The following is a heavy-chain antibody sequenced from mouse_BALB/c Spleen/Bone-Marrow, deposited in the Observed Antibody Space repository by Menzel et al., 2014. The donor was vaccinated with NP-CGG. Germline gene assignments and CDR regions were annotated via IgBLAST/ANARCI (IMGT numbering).Heavy chain of an antibody. CDR2: ISSGGSYT. CDR3: ARDSSGYIDY. Sequence: EVNVVESGGGLVKPGGPLKLSCAASGFTFSYYAMSWVRQSPEKSLEWVAEISSGGSYTYYPDTVTGRFTISRDNAKNTLYLEMSSLRSEDTAMYYCARDSSGYIDYWGQGTTLTVSS. J-gene: IGHJ2*01. V-gene: IGHV5-9-4*01. D-gene: IGHD3-1*01. CDR1: GFTFSYYA.